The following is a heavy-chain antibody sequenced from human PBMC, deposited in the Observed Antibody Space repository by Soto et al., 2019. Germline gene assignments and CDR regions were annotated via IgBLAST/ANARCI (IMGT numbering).Heavy chain of an antibody. V-gene: IGHV3-33*01. D-gene: IGHD5-12*01. J-gene: IGHJ4*02. CDR1: GFTFSSYS. Sequence: GGSLRLSCAASGFTFSSYSMHWVRQAPGKGLEWVAVIWYDGSEIYYADSVKGRFTISRDNSKNTLYLQMNSLRAEDTAVYYCARGDGYNYVDYWGQGTLVTVSS. CDR3: ARGDGYNYVDY. CDR2: IWYDGSEI.